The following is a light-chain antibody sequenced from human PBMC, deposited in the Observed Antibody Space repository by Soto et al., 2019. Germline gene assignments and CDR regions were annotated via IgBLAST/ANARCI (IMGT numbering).Light chain of an antibody. Sequence: QSVLTQPASVSGSPGQSITTSCTGTSSDVGSYNLVSWYQQHPGKAPKLMIYEGSKRPSGVSNRFSGSKSGNTASLTISGLQAEDEADYYCCSYAGSSTYVFGTGTKDTVL. CDR3: CSYAGSSTYV. V-gene: IGLV2-23*01. J-gene: IGLJ1*01. CDR1: SSDVGSYNL. CDR2: EGS.